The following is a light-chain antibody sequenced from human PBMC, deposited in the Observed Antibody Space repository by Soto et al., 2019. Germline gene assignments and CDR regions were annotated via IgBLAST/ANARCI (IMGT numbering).Light chain of an antibody. CDR1: QSVSRN. CDR3: HQYNNWPPYT. V-gene: IGKV3-15*01. CDR2: GAS. Sequence: ELVMTQSPATLSVSPGERATLSCRATQSVSRNLDWYQQKPGQAPRLLIYGASPRSTGIPARLSGSGSWTECTTTTSSLQSEDLAVYYCHQYNNWPPYTFGQGTKLEIK. J-gene: IGKJ2*01.